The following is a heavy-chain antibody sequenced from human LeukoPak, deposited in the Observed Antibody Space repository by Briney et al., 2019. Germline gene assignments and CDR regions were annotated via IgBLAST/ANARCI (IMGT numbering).Heavy chain of an antibody. CDR3: ARTLGRYSGYDFDY. V-gene: IGHV4-31*03. J-gene: IGHJ4*02. CDR2: IYYSGST. CDR1: GGSISSGGYY. D-gene: IGHD5-12*01. Sequence: SETLSLTCTVSGGSISSGGYYWSWIRQHPGKGLEWIGYIYYSGSTYYNPSLKSRVTISVDTSKNQFSLKLSSATAADTAVYYCARTLGRYSGYDFDYWGQGTLVTVSS.